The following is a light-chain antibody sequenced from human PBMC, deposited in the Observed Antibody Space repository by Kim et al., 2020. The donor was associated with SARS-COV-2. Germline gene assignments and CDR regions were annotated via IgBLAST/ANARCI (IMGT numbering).Light chain of an antibody. Sequence: SVSPGERATLSCRASQSVSSNLAWYQHKPGQAPRLLIYGASTRATGIPARFSGSASGTEFTLTISSLQSEDFAVSYCQQYNNRRSFGGGTKVDI. CDR3: QQYNNRRS. J-gene: IGKJ4*01. V-gene: IGKV3-15*01. CDR1: QSVSSN. CDR2: GAS.